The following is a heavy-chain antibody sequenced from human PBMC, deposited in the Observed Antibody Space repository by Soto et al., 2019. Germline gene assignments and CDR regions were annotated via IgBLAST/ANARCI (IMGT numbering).Heavy chain of an antibody. CDR2: TYYRSKWYN. V-gene: IGHV6-1*01. J-gene: IGHJ3*02. CDR1: GDSVSSNSAA. CDR3: ARGSGTGSDAVDI. D-gene: IGHD1-26*01. Sequence: SQTLSLTCAISGDSVSSNSAAWNWIRQSPSRGLEWLGKTYYRSKWYNDYAVSVKSRITIIPYTAKNQFNLQLNSVTPEDTAVYYGARGSGTGSDAVDIWGQGTMVTVSS.